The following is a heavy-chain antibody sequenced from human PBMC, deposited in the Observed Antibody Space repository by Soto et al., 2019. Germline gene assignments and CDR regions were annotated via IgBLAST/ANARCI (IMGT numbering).Heavy chain of an antibody. J-gene: IGHJ4*02. CDR1: GFTFVSFQ. D-gene: IGHD5-18*01. Sequence: PVVSLILACPSSGFTFVSFQINWFRQTPVRGLEWVSSIDSGSDYKYYSESVRGRFSISTDNTRKSLYLQMGNLRAEDTAVYYCAVRYTYGYQSDFEYWGEGIMVTVSS. CDR3: AVRYTYGYQSDFEY. CDR2: IDSGSDYK. V-gene: IGHV3-21*01.